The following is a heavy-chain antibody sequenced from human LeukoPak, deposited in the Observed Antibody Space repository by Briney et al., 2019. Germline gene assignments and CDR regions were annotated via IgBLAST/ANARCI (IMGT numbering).Heavy chain of an antibody. V-gene: IGHV3-21*01. J-gene: IGHJ4*02. CDR1: GFTFSSYD. Sequence: PGGSLRLSCAASGFTFSSYDMNWVRQAPGKGLEWVSSITSSSSYIYYADSVKGRFTISRDNAKNSLYLQMNSLRAEDTAVYYCARAHYYDSSGLDFWGQGTLVTVSS. D-gene: IGHD3-22*01. CDR2: ITSSSSYI. CDR3: ARAHYYDSSGLDF.